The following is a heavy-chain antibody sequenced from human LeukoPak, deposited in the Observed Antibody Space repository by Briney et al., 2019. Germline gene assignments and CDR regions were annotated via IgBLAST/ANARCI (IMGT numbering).Heavy chain of an antibody. CDR1: GFTFSSYA. CDR2: ISGSGGST. CDR3: AKDKYSSSGPRWFDP. V-gene: IGHV3-23*01. J-gene: IGHJ5*02. Sequence: GASLRLSCAASGFTFSSYAMSWCRQAPGRGLEWVSAISGSGGSTYYADSVKGRFTISRDNSKNTLYLQMNSLRAEDTAVYYCAKDKYSSSGPRWFDPWGQGTLVTVSS. D-gene: IGHD6-6*01.